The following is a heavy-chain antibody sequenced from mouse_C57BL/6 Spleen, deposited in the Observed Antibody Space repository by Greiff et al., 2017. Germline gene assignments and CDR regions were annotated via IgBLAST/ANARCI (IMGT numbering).Heavy chain of an antibody. CDR1: DSEVFPIAY. CDR3: ARPTVLTTVVATRYFDV. D-gene: IGHD1-1*01. CDR2: ILPSIGRT. J-gene: IGHJ1*03. V-gene: IGHV15-2*01. Sequence: QVQLKESGSELRSPGSSVKLSCKDFDSEVFPIAYMSWVRQKPGHGFEWIGGILPSIGRTIYGEKFEDKATLDADTLSNTAYLELNSLTSEDSAIYYCARPTVLTTVVATRYFDVWGTGTTVTVSS.